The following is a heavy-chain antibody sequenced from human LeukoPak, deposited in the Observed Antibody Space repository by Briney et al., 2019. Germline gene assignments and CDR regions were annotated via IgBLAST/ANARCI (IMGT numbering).Heavy chain of an antibody. Sequence: SQTVSLTCAICGESVSRNSAAWNCIRQSPSGALEWLGRTYYRSKWYNDYAVSVKSRITINPDPSKNQFSLQLNSVTPADTAVYYCARCGGYSNDCKLWFDPWGQGTLVTVSS. D-gene: IGHD6-13*01. J-gene: IGHJ5*02. CDR3: ARCGGYSNDCKLWFDP. CDR2: TYYRSKWYN. CDR1: GESVSRNSAA. V-gene: IGHV6-1*01.